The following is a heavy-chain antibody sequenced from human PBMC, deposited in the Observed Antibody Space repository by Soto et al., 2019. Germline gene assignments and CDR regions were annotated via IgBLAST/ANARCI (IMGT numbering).Heavy chain of an antibody. CDR3: ARVGQQWEPFTMDV. D-gene: IGHD1-26*01. CDR2: IWADERNI. CDR1: GFTFTNHA. Sequence: QVQLVESGGGVVQPGRSLRLSCTVSGFTFTNHAIHWVRQAPGKGLEWVAQIWADERNIYSADKVKGRFTFSRDNSKNGVYLQMNSLRDGGTAVYYFARVGQQWEPFTMDVRGQGTTVTVSS. V-gene: IGHV3-33*01. J-gene: IGHJ6*02.